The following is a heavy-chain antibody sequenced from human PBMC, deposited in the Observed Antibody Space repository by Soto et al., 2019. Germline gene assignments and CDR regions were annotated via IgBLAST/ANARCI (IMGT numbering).Heavy chain of an antibody. J-gene: IGHJ4*02. CDR3: ATNSYGCAWYDY. V-gene: IGHV4-30-4*01. D-gene: IGHD5-18*01. CDR2: IYYSGRT. Sequence: QVQLQESGPGLVKPSQTLSLTCTVSGASISSGDYYWNWIRQPPGKGLEWIGYIYYSGRTYYKPSLKSRVTISVDTSKNQSSLKLSAVAASDTGVYYGATNSYGCAWYDYWGQGTLVTVSS. CDR1: GASISSGDYY.